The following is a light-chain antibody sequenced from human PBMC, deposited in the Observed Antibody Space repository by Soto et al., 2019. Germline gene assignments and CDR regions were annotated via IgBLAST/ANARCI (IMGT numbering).Light chain of an antibody. CDR1: SSNIGSNT. CDR3: AAWDDSLNGVV. V-gene: IGLV1-44*01. Sequence: QSVLTQPPSASGTPGQRVTISCSGSSSNIGSNTVNWYQQLPGTAPKLLIYNTNQRPSGVPDRFSGSKSGSSASLAISGLQSEDEADYYCAAWDDSLNGVVIGGGTQLTVL. CDR2: NTN. J-gene: IGLJ3*02.